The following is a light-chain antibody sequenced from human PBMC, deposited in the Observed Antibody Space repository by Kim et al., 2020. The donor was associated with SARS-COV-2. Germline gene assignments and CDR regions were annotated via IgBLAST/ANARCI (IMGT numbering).Light chain of an antibody. V-gene: IGKV3-15*01. CDR2: GAS. CDR3: QQYNKWLYT. Sequence: EIEMTQSPATLSVSPGERATLSCRASQSVSSNLAWYQQKPGQAPRLLIYGASTRATGIPARFSGSGSGTEFTLTISSLQSEDFAVYYCQQYNKWLYTFGQGTKLEIK. CDR1: QSVSSN. J-gene: IGKJ2*01.